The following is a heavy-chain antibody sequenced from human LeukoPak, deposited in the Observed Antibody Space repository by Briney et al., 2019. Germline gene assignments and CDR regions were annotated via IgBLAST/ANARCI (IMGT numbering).Heavy chain of an antibody. D-gene: IGHD6-19*01. CDR1: GFTFSTYA. Sequence: GGSLRLSCAASGFTFSTYAMHWVRPAPGKGLAWVAVISYDGSYIYYADSVKGRFSISRDNSKKTLYLQMSSLRDEDTAVYYCAGVSESGWYYFDYWGQGTLVTVSS. V-gene: IGHV3-30*03. CDR2: ISYDGSYI. J-gene: IGHJ4*02. CDR3: AGVSESGWYYFDY.